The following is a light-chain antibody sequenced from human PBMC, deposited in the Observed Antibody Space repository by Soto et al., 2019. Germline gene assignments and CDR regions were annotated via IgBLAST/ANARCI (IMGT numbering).Light chain of an antibody. Sequence: EFVLTQSPGTLSLSPGERATLSCSASQSVSSNLAWYQQKPGQAPRLLIYGASSRATGIPARFSGRGSGTDFTLTVSSLEPEDFAVYYCQQRSNWPITFGQGTRLEI. CDR3: QQRSNWPIT. V-gene: IGKV3-11*01. CDR2: GAS. CDR1: QSVSSN. J-gene: IGKJ5*01.